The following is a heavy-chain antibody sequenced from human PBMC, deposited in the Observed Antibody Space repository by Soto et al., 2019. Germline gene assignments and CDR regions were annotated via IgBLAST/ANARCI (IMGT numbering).Heavy chain of an antibody. CDR2: IYYSGST. CDR3: AGKMHRWFDP. J-gene: IGHJ5*02. Sequence: SETLSLTCTVSGGSISSSSYYWGWIRQPPGKGLEWIGSIYYSGSTYYNPSLKSRVTISVDTSKNQFSLKLSSVTAADTAVYYCAGKMHRWFDPWGQGTLVTVS. CDR1: GGSISSSSYY. V-gene: IGHV4-39*01.